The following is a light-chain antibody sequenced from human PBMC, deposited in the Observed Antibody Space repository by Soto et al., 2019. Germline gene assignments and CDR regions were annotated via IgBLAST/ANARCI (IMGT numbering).Light chain of an antibody. CDR3: QQRSKWPT. J-gene: IGKJ5*01. CDR2: GAS. Sequence: EIVLTQPPSTLYVSPGEIDTLFCWAGQNVGSNYLAWYQQKPGQAPRLLIYGASSRATGIPDRFSGSGSGTDFSLTISSLEPEDFAVYYCQQRSKWPTFGQGTRLEI. CDR1: QNVGSNY. V-gene: IGKV3D-20*02.